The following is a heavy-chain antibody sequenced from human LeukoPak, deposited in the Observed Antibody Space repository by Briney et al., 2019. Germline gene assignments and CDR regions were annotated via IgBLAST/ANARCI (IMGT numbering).Heavy chain of an antibody. Sequence: GGSLRLSCAASGFTFSSEAMTWVRQAPGEGLEWVSSISDSGRTTYYADSVKGRFTISRDNSKNTVYLQMNSLRAEDTALYYCAKGLGFLPQFDYWGQGTLVAVSS. D-gene: IGHD6-19*01. CDR2: ISDSGRTT. V-gene: IGHV3-23*01. CDR3: AKGLGFLPQFDY. J-gene: IGHJ4*02. CDR1: GFTFSSEA.